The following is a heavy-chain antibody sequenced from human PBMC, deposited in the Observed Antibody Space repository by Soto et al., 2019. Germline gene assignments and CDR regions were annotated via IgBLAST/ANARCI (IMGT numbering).Heavy chain of an antibody. D-gene: IGHD6-25*01. J-gene: IGHJ3*02. CDR1: GFTFSSYS. CDR2: ISSSSSYI. Sequence: GGSLRLSCAASGFTFSSYSMNWVRQAPGKGLEWVSSISSSSSYIYYADSVKGRFTISRDNAKNSLYLQMNSLRAEDTAVYYCARNHGSGRYVYGAFDIWGQGTMVTVSS. V-gene: IGHV3-21*01. CDR3: ARNHGSGRYVYGAFDI.